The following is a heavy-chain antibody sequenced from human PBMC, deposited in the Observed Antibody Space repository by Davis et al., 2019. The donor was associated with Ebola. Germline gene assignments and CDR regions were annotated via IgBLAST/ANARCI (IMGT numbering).Heavy chain of an antibody. D-gene: IGHD1/OR15-1a*01. CDR3: ARGSHWNNGAFDI. CDR2: ISYDGSNK. V-gene: IGHV3-30*03. J-gene: IGHJ3*02. Sequence: GESLKISCAASGFTFSSYGMHWVRQAPGKGLEWVAVISYDGSNKYYADSVKGRFTISRDNSKNTLYLQMNSLRAEDTAVYYCARGSHWNNGAFDIWGQGTMVTVSS. CDR1: GFTFSSYG.